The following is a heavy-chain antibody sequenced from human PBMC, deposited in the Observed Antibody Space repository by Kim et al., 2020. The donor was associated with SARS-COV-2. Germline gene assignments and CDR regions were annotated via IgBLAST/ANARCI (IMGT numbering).Heavy chain of an antibody. CDR2: GSN. V-gene: IGHV4-59*01. J-gene: IGHJ3*02. CDR3: ARRWDAFDI. Sequence: GSNNYSPSLKSRVTISVDTSKNQFSLKLSSVTAADTAVYYCARRWDAFDIWGQGTMVTVSS. D-gene: IGHD2-15*01.